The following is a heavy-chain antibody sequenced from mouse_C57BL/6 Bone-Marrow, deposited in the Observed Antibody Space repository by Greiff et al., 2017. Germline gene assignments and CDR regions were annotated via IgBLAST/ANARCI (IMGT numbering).Heavy chain of an antibody. V-gene: IGHV1-82*01. J-gene: IGHJ2*01. Sequence: VQVVESGPELVKPGASVKISCKASGYAFSSSWMNWVKQRPGKGLEWIGRIYPGDGDTNYNGKFKGKATLTADKSSSTAYMQLSSLTSEDSAVYFCARGGDRRYYFDYWGQGTTLTVSS. CDR1: GYAFSSSW. D-gene: IGHD3-3*01. CDR2: IYPGDGDT. CDR3: ARGGDRRYYFDY.